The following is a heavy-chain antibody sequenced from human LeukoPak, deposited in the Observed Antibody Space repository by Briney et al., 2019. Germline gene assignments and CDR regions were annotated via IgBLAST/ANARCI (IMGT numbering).Heavy chain of an antibody. Sequence: ASVKVSCKASGYTFTRYGISWVRQAPGQGLEWMGWISAYNGNTNYAQKLQGRVTMTTDTSTSTAYMDLRSLRSDDTAVYYCARAFSAAGPDYWGQGTLVTVSS. V-gene: IGHV1-18*01. CDR1: GYTFTRYG. CDR3: ARAFSAAGPDY. J-gene: IGHJ4*02. D-gene: IGHD6-13*01. CDR2: ISAYNGNT.